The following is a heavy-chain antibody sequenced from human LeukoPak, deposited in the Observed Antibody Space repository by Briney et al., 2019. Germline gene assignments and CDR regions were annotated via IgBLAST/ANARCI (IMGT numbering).Heavy chain of an antibody. V-gene: IGHV4-34*01. Sequence: PSETLSLTCTVSGGSFSGYYWSWIRQPPGKGLEWIGEINHSGSTNYNPSLKSRFTISVHTSKNQFSLKLSSVTAADTAVYYCARGRALDYWGQGTLVTVSS. J-gene: IGHJ4*02. CDR3: ARGRALDY. CDR1: GGSFSGYY. CDR2: INHSGST.